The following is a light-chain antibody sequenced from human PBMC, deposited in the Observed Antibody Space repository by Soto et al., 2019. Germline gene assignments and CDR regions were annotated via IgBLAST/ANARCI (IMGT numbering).Light chain of an antibody. CDR3: VLYMGSGIGV. V-gene: IGLV8-61*01. Sequence: QTVVTQEPSFSVSPGGTVTLTCGLSSGSVSTSYYPSWYQQTPGQSPRTLIYNTNTRSSGVPDRFSGSILGNKAALTITGAQADDESHYYCVLYMGSGIGVFGGGTKLTVL. CDR1: SGSVSTSYY. J-gene: IGLJ3*02. CDR2: NTN.